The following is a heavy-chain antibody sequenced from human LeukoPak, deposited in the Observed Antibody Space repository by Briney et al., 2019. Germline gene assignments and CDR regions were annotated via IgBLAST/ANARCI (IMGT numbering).Heavy chain of an antibody. CDR3: AKDLERPMVRGVIGENY. J-gene: IGHJ4*02. Sequence: PGGSVRLSCAASGFTFSSYAMSWVRQAPGKGLEWVSAISGSGGSTYYADSVKGRFTISRDNSKNTLYLQMNSLRAEDTAVYYCAKDLERPMVRGVIGENYWGQGTLVTVSS. D-gene: IGHD3-10*01. CDR2: ISGSGGST. CDR1: GFTFSSYA. V-gene: IGHV3-23*01.